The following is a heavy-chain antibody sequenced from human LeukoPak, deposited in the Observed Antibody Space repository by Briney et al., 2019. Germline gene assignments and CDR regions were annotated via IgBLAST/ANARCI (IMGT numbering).Heavy chain of an antibody. V-gene: IGHV1-18*04. CDR1: GYTFTGHY. D-gene: IGHD4-23*01. CDR2: ISAYNGNT. Sequence: ASVKVSCKASGYTFTGHYMHWVRQAPGQGLEWMGWISAYNGNTNYAQKLQGRVTMTTDTSTSTAYMELRSLRSDDTAVYYCARVGDYGGNDGFSDYWGQGTLVTVSS. CDR3: ARVGDYGGNDGFSDY. J-gene: IGHJ4*02.